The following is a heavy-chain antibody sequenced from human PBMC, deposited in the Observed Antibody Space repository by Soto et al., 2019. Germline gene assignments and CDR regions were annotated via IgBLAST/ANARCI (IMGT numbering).Heavy chain of an antibody. CDR1: GFTFSTYT. J-gene: IGHJ6*03. D-gene: IGHD2-2*01. CDR3: ARVLSFCSSTSCYDWGYYYMDV. V-gene: IGHV3-64*01. CDR2: ISSNGGST. Sequence: PGGSLRLSCAASGFTFSTYTMHWVRQAPGKGLQYVSAISSNGGSTYYANSVKGRFTISRDNSKNTLYLQMGSLRAEDMAVYYCARVLSFCSSTSCYDWGYYYMDVWGKGTTVTVSS.